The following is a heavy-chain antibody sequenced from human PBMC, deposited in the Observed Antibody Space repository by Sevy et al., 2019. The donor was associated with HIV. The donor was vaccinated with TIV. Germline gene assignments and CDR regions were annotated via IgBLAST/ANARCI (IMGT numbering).Heavy chain of an antibody. CDR2: ISYHGRDK. Sequence: GGSLRLSCVVSGIIFTSSGMHWVRQAPGKGLEWVAVISYHGRDKFYADSVKGRFTISRENSKNILYLQMNGLRIEDTAVYYCAKDFTGYNGMDVWGQGTMVTVS. D-gene: IGHD3-9*01. V-gene: IGHV3-30*18. CDR3: AKDFTGYNGMDV. J-gene: IGHJ6*02. CDR1: GIIFTSSG.